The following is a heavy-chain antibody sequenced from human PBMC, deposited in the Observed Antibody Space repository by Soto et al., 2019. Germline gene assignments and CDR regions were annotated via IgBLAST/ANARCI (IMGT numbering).Heavy chain of an antibody. D-gene: IGHD1-7*01. CDR1: GGTFSSYA. CDR2: IIPIFGTA. J-gene: IGHJ6*02. CDR3: ARARVTGTSYYYYGMDV. Sequence: SVKVSCKASGGTFSSYAISWVRQAPGQGLEWMGGIIPIFGTANYAQKFQGRVTITADESTSTAYMELSSLRSEDTAVYYCARARVTGTSYYYYGMDVWGQGTTVTVSS. V-gene: IGHV1-69*13.